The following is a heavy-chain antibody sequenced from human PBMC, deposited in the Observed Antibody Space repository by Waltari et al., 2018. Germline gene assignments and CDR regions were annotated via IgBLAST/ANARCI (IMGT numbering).Heavy chain of an antibody. CDR2: ISSSSMNR. CDR3: ARGVSITETPWFAY. J-gene: IGHJ4*02. D-gene: IGHD5-12*01. Sequence: EVQLVESGGGLVKPGGSLRLSCATSGFTFSTYSMNWVRQAPGKGLDWVSSISSSSMNRYYADSVKGRFTISRDNAKNSMYMQLNSLRVEDTAIYYCARGVSITETPWFAYWGQGTLVTVSS. V-gene: IGHV3-21*02. CDR1: GFTFSTYS.